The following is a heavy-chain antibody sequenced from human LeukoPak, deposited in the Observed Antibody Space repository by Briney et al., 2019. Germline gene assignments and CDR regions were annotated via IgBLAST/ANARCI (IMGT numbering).Heavy chain of an antibody. CDR3: ARDAKEFYYDILTGVDYGMDV. CDR2: INPNSGGT. V-gene: IGHV1-2*04. J-gene: IGHJ6*02. D-gene: IGHD3-9*01. CDR1: GYTFTGYY. Sequence: ASVKVSCKASGYTFTGYYMHWVRQAPGQGLEWMGWINPNSGGTNYAQKFQGWVTMTRDTSISTAYMELSRLRSDDTAVYYCARDAKEFYYDILTGVDYGMDVWGQGTTVTVSS.